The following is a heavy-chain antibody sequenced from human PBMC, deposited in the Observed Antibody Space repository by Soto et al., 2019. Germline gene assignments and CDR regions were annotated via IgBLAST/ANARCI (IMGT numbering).Heavy chain of an antibody. CDR1: GYIFTDYY. Sequence: ASVKVSCKTSGYIFTDYYINWVRQAPGQGLEWMGWINPNSGGTNYAQKFQGRVTMTTDTSISTTYMEMSRLRSDDTAVYYCAREYCFSNSCHNFFDPWGQGTLDTVSS. CDR3: AREYCFSNSCHNFFDP. J-gene: IGHJ5*02. D-gene: IGHD2-2*01. V-gene: IGHV1-2*02. CDR2: INPNSGGT.